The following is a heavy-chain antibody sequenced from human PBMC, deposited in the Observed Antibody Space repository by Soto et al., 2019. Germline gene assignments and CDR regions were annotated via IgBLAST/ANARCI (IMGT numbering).Heavy chain of an antibody. CDR2: IYHTGIT. Sequence: SSETLSLTCAVSGVSISSDNWWGWVRQPPGKGLEWIGEIYHTGITNYNPSRKSRVIMSVDKSKNQFSLRLTSVTAADTAVFYCARFGSPSLLLGELAPYYFDYWGQGILVTVSS. D-gene: IGHD3-16*01. V-gene: IGHV4-4*02. CDR3: ARFGSPSLLLGELAPYYFDY. J-gene: IGHJ4*02. CDR1: GVSISSDNW.